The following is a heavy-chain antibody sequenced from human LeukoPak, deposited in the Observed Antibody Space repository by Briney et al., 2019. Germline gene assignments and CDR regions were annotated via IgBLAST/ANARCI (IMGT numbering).Heavy chain of an antibody. CDR1: GYSFPTYW. D-gene: IGHD2-2*03. CDR3: ARPPSRGYSSSFEY. Sequence: GESLKISCKGSGYSFPTYWIAWVRQMPGKGLEWVGIIYPDESNIRYSPSFQGQVTISAHKSISTAYLHWSSLKASDNAMYYCARPPSRGYSSSFEYWGQGTLVTVPS. J-gene: IGHJ4*02. V-gene: IGHV5-51*01. CDR2: IYPDESNI.